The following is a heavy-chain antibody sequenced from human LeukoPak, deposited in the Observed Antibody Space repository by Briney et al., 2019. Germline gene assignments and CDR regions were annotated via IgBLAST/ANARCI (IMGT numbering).Heavy chain of an antibody. V-gene: IGHV3-30*04. D-gene: IGHD2-15*01. CDR1: GFTFSSYA. J-gene: IGHJ3*02. Sequence: PGRSLRLSCAASGFTFSSYAMHWVRQAPGKGLEWVAVISYDGSNKYYADSVKGRFTISRDNSKNTLYLQMNSLRAEDTAVYYCAREPVVAADAFDIWGQGTMVTVSS. CDR3: AREPVVAADAFDI. CDR2: ISYDGSNK.